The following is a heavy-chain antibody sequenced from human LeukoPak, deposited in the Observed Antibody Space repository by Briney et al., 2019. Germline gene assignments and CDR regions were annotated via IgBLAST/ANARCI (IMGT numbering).Heavy chain of an antibody. Sequence: SVKVSCKASGGTFSSYAISWVRRAPGQGLEWMGGIIPIFGTANYAQKFQGRVTITTDESTSTAYMELSSLRSEDTAVYYCARGPRKQRTYYMDVWGKGTTVTVSS. D-gene: IGHD1/OR15-1a*01. V-gene: IGHV1-69*05. CDR3: ARGPRKQRTYYMDV. J-gene: IGHJ6*03. CDR1: GGTFSSYA. CDR2: IIPIFGTA.